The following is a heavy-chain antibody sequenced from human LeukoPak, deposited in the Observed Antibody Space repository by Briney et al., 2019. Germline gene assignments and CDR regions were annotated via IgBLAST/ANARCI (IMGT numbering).Heavy chain of an antibody. D-gene: IGHD4-11*01. CDR2: ISYDGSNK. J-gene: IGHJ6*02. Sequence: GGSLRLSCAASGFTFSSYGMHWVRQAPGKGLEWVAVISYDGSNKYYADSVKGRFTISRDNSKNTLYLQMNSLRAEDTAVYYCANSDSIDYYYYGMDVWGQGTTVTVS. CDR1: GFTFSSYG. CDR3: ANSDSIDYYYYGMDV. V-gene: IGHV3-30*18.